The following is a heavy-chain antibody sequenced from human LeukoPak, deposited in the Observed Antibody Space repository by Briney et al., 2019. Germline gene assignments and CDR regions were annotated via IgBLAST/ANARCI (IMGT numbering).Heavy chain of an antibody. J-gene: IGHJ4*02. CDR1: GFNFRSYE. D-gene: IGHD6-19*01. Sequence: YPGGSLRLSCAASGFNFRSYEMNWVRQAPGKGLEWVSYISNTDETRTYADSVKGRFTISRDNAKNSLHLEMNSLRAEDTAVYYCAREIVSAVAGNSDYWGQGTLVTVSS. CDR2: ISNTDETR. V-gene: IGHV3-48*03. CDR3: AREIVSAVAGNSDY.